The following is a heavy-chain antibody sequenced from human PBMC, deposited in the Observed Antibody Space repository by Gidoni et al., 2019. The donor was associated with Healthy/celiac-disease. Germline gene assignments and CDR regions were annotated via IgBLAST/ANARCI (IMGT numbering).Heavy chain of an antibody. Sequence: EVQLVESGGGLVQPGGSLRLSCAASGFTFSSYEMNWVRQAPGKGLEWVSYISSSGSTIYYADSVKGRFTISRDNAKNSLYLQMNSLRAEDTAVYYCARAPDWYWNDDGGPYFDYWGQGTLVTVS. V-gene: IGHV3-48*03. D-gene: IGHD1-1*01. J-gene: IGHJ4*02. CDR1: GFTFSSYE. CDR2: ISSSGSTI. CDR3: ARAPDWYWNDDGGPYFDY.